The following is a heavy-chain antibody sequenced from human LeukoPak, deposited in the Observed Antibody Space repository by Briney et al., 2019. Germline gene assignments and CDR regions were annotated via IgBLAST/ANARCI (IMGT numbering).Heavy chain of an antibody. CDR1: GYTFSDYF. V-gene: IGHV1-8*02. CDR2: MNPNSGHT. Sequence: ASVKVSCEPSGYTFSDYFMHWVRQATGQGLEWMGWMNPNSGHTGYAQKFQGRLTMTRDTSISTAYMELSSLTSEDTAMYYCARVYGDVDYWGQGTLVTVSS. CDR3: ARVYGDVDY. J-gene: IGHJ4*02. D-gene: IGHD2-21*02.